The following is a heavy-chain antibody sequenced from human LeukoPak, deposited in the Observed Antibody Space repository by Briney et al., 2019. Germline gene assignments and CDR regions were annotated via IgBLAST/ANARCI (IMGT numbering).Heavy chain of an antibody. V-gene: IGHV5-51*01. CDR2: IYPSDSDT. J-gene: IGHJ5*02. Sequence: GESLKISCKGSGYNFTTYWIGWVRQMPGKGLEWMGIIYPSDSDTRYSPSFQGQVTISADKSISTAYLQWSSLKASDTAMYYCARQSVPAANWFDPWGQGTLVTVSS. CDR3: ARQSVPAANWFDP. D-gene: IGHD2-2*01. CDR1: GYNFTTYW.